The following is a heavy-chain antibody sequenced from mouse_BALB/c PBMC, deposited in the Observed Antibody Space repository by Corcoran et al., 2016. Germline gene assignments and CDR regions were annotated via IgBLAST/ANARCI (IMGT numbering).Heavy chain of an antibody. CDR2: INTYTGEP. J-gene: IGHJ1*01. Sequence: QIQLVQSGPELKKPGETVKISCKASGYTFTNYGMNWVKQAPGKGLKWMGWINTYTGEPTYADDFKGRFAFSLETSASTDYLQINNLKNEDTATYFCARSYYGSSYWYFDVWGAGTTVTVSS. D-gene: IGHD1-1*01. CDR1: GYTFTNYG. CDR3: ARSYYGSSYWYFDV. V-gene: IGHV9-3-1*01.